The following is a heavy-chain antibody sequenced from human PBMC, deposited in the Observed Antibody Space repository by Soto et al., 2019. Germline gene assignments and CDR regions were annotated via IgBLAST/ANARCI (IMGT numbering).Heavy chain of an antibody. Sequence: QVQLVQSGAEVKKPGSSVKVSCKASGGTFSSYAISWVRQAPGQGLEWMGGIIPSSDTTNNAQKCQGRVTITADESTSTAYMELSSLRSEDTAVYYCARSQGSSTSLEIYYYYYYGMDVWGQGTTVTVSS. V-gene: IGHV1-69*01. J-gene: IGHJ6*02. CDR2: IIPSSDTT. CDR1: GGTFSSYA. CDR3: ARSQGSSTSLEIYYYYYYGMDV. D-gene: IGHD2-2*01.